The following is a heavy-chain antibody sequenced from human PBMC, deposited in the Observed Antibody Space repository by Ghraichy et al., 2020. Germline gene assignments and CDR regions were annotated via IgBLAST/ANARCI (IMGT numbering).Heavy chain of an antibody. CDR2: VSGSGGST. D-gene: IGHD3-3*01. CDR3: AKGSSSDYEFWSPYYYFDY. Sequence: SCAASGFTFSSYAMSWVRQAPGKGLQWVSAVSGSGGSTYYVDSVKGRFTISRDNSKNTLYLQINSLRAEDTAVYYCAKGSSSDYEFWSPYYYFDYWGQGTLVTVSS. J-gene: IGHJ4*02. CDR1: GFTFSSYA. V-gene: IGHV3-23*01.